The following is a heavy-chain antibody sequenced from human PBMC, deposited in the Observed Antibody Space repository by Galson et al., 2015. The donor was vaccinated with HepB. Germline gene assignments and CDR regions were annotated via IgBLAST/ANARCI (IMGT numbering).Heavy chain of an antibody. D-gene: IGHD6-19*01. Sequence: ETLSLTCTVSGGSVGSSDYYWGWIRQPPGKGLEWIATIYYSGSTYYNPSLESRVIISVDTSKNQFSLKLSPVTAADTAVYYCARHLYSSGWYPIAFDHWGQGTLLTVSS. V-gene: IGHV4-39*01. CDR2: IYYSGST. CDR1: GGSVGSSDYY. J-gene: IGHJ4*02. CDR3: ARHLYSSGWYPIAFDH.